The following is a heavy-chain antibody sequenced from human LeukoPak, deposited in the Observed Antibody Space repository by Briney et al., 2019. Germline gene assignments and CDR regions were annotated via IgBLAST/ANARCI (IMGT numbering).Heavy chain of an antibody. J-gene: IGHJ3*02. V-gene: IGHV3-9*01. D-gene: IGHD3-10*01. CDR1: GFTFYDYA. CDR2: ISWNSGSI. CDR3: AKTKGYYGSGSQRAGAFDI. Sequence: GRSLRLSCAASGFTFYDYAMHWVRQAPGKGLEWVSGISWNSGSIVYADSVKGRFTISRDNAKNSLYLQMNSLRAEDTALYYCAKTKGYYGSGSQRAGAFDIWGQGTMVTVSS.